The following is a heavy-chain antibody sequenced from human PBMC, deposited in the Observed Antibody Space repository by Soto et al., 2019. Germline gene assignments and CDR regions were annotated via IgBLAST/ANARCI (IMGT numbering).Heavy chain of an antibody. Sequence: GASVKVCCKASGFTFSIYAVHWVRQAPGQRLEWMGWIDAGNGNTEYSQKFQGRVTLTRDTSASTAYMELSSLRSEDTAAYYCARDGWVTTYYFAYWGQGTLVTVSS. D-gene: IGHD1-1*01. J-gene: IGHJ4*02. CDR1: GFTFSIYA. CDR3: ARDGWVTTYYFAY. V-gene: IGHV1-3*01. CDR2: IDAGNGNT.